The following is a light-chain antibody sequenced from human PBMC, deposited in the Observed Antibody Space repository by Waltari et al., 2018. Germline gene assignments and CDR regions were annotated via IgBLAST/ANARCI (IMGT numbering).Light chain of an antibody. CDR1: SGHSSNV. CDR2: VNSDGIH. J-gene: IGLJ3*02. Sequence: QLVLTQSPSASASLGASVKLTCTLSSGHSSNVIAWLQQQPEKGPRYLMKVNSDGIHSKGDKIAVRFSGSSSGAGHYLTISSRQSEDEADYYCQTGGHGTWVFGGGTKLTVL. V-gene: IGLV4-69*01. CDR3: QTGGHGTWV.